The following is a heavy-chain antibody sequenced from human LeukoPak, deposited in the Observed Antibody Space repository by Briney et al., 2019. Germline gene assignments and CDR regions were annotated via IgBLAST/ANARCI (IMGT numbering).Heavy chain of an antibody. CDR1: GYTFTDYG. D-gene: IGHD2-15*01. J-gene: IGHJ4*02. CDR2: ITPYNGNT. CDR3: ARGGSSAPSPNFDY. Sequence: GASVKVSCKASGYTFTDYGLSWVRQAPGQGLKWMGWITPYNGNTNFPQKFQGRVTMTKDSSTNTVYMELTSLRPDDTAVYYCARGGSSAPSPNFDYWGQGALVTVSS. V-gene: IGHV1-18*01.